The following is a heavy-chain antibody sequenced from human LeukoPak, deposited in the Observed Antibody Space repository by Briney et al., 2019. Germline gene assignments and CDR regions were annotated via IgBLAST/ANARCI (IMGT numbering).Heavy chain of an antibody. CDR2: IYHSGST. J-gene: IGHJ5*02. V-gene: IGHV4-30-2*01. CDR3: ARHTPMVRGVIMTSNWFDP. Sequence: SETLSLTCAVSGGSISSGGYSWSWIRQPPGKGLEWIGYIYHSGSTYYNPSLKSRVTISVDRSKNQFSLKLSSVTAADTAVYYCARHTPMVRGVIMTSNWFDPWGQGTLVTVSS. CDR1: GGSISSGGYS. D-gene: IGHD3-10*01.